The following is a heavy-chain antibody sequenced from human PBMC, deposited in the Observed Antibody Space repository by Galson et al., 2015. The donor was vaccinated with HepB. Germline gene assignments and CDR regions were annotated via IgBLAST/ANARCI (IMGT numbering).Heavy chain of an antibody. D-gene: IGHD4-23*01. CDR2: ISSSTTII. V-gene: IGHV3-48*02. J-gene: IGHJ3*02. CDR1: GFNFSIYS. Sequence: SLRLSCAVSGFNFSIYSMNWVRQAPGEGLEWVSYISSSTTIIYYADSVKGRFTVSRDIARNSLYLQINSLRDEDTAVYYCARGTVVTSYDAFDIWGQGTKVTVSS. CDR3: ARGTVVTSYDAFDI.